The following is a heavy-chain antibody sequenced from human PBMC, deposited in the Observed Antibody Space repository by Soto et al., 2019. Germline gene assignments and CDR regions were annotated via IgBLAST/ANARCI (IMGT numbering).Heavy chain of an antibody. V-gene: IGHV5-10-1*01. CDR3: AGQAIFGVIIIAFDI. Sequence: PGESLKISCKGSGYSFSSYWITWVRQMPGKGLEWMGRIDPSDSYTNYSPSFQGHVTISADKSISTAYLQWSSLKASDTAMYYCAGQAIFGVIIIAFDIWGQGTMVTVSS. CDR2: IDPSDSYT. J-gene: IGHJ3*02. CDR1: GYSFSSYW. D-gene: IGHD3-3*01.